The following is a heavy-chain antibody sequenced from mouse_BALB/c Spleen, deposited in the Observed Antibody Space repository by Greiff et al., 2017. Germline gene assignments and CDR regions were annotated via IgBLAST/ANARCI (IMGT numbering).Heavy chain of an antibody. D-gene: IGHD4-1*01. CDR2: INSNGGST. Sequence: EVQLVESGGGLVQPGGSLKLSCAASGFTFSSYGMSWVRQTPDKRLELVATINSNGGSTYYPDSVKGRFTISRDNAKNTLYLQMSSLKSEDTAMYYCSRTGTYYFDYWGQGTTLTVSS. CDR1: GFTFSSYG. V-gene: IGHV5-6-3*01. CDR3: SRTGTYYFDY. J-gene: IGHJ2*01.